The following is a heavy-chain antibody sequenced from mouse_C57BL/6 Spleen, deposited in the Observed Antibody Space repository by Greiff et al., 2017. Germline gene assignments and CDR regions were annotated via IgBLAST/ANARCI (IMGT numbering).Heavy chain of an antibody. Sequence: DVMLVESGGGLVKPGGSLKLSCAASGFTFSDYGMHWVRQAPEKGLEWVAYISSGSSTIYYADTVKGRFTISRDNAKNTLFLQMTSLRSEDTAMYYCARGITTVVATSSFDYWGQGTTLTVSS. CDR3: ARGITTVVATSSFDY. CDR1: GFTFSDYG. J-gene: IGHJ2*01. V-gene: IGHV5-17*01. CDR2: ISSGSSTI. D-gene: IGHD1-1*01.